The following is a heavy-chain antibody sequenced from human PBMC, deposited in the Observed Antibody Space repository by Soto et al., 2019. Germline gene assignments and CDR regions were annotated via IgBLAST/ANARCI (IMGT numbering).Heavy chain of an antibody. J-gene: IGHJ5*02. CDR1: GGTFSSYA. CDR2: IIPIFGTA. D-gene: IGHD3-22*01. V-gene: IGHV1-69*12. Sequence: QVQLVQSGAEVKKPGSSVKVSCKASGGTFSSYAISWVRQAPGQGLEWMGEIIPIFGTANYAQKFQGRVTITADESPSTAYMELSRLRFEDTAVYYCAGDRGPSSGYYPYWFDPWGQGTLVTVSS. CDR3: AGDRGPSSGYYPYWFDP.